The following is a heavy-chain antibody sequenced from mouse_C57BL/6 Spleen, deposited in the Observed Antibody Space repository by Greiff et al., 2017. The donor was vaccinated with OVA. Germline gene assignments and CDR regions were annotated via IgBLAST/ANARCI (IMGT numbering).Heavy chain of an antibody. CDR3: ARGGYSNYYAMDY. J-gene: IGHJ4*01. CDR1: GYTFTSYW. Sequence: VQLQQPGTELVKPGASVKLSCKASGYTFTSYWMHWVKQRPGQGLEWIGNINPSNGGTNYNEKFKSKATLTVDKSSSTAYMHLSSLTSEDSAVYYCARGGYSNYYAMDYWGQGTSVTVSS. CDR2: INPSNGGT. V-gene: IGHV1-53*01. D-gene: IGHD2-5*01.